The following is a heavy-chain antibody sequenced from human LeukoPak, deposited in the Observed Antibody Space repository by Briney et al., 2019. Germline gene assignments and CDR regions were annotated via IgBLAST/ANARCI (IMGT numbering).Heavy chain of an antibody. CDR3: ARRIVVVTATDRGTFDI. CDR1: GGSIGTYS. Sequence: SETLSLTCTVSGGSIGTYSWNWIRQPPGKGLEWIGYIYYSGTTNYNPSLKSRVTISVDTSKNQFSLKLSSVTAADTAVYYCARRIVVVTATDRGTFDIWGQGTMVTVSS. CDR2: IYYSGTT. D-gene: IGHD2-21*02. J-gene: IGHJ3*02. V-gene: IGHV4-59*12.